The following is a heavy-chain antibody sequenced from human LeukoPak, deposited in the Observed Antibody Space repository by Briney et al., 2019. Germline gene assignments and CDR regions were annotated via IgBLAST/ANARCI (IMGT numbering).Heavy chain of an antibody. Sequence: PGGSLRLSCAASGFTFSNFLMTWVRQAPGKGLEWVSAISGSGGSTYYADSVKGRFTISRDNSKNTLYLQMNSLRAEDTAVYYCAKPFYYSGYDFALWGQGTLVTVSS. D-gene: IGHD5-12*01. CDR2: ISGSGGST. CDR3: AKPFYYSGYDFAL. J-gene: IGHJ4*02. CDR1: GFTFSNFL. V-gene: IGHV3-23*01.